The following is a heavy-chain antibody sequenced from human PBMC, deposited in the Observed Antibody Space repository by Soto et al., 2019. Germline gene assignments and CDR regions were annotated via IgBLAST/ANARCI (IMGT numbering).Heavy chain of an antibody. CDR2: ISSSSSYI. J-gene: IGHJ6*03. D-gene: IGHD6-13*01. CDR1: GFTFSSYS. Sequence: EVQLVESGGGLVKPGGSLRLSCAASGFTFSSYSMNWVRQAPGKGLEWVSSISSSSSYIYYADSVKGRFTISRDNAKNSLYLQKNSLRAEDTAVYYWARDRSSWYRELGGYYYYMDVWGKETTVTVSS. V-gene: IGHV3-21*01. CDR3: ARDRSSWYRELGGYYYYMDV.